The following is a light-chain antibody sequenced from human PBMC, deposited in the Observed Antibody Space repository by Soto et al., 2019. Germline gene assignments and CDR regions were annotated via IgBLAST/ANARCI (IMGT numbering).Light chain of an antibody. V-gene: IGKV1-39*01. CDR2: GAS. CDR3: QQSYSSTSIT. Sequence: DIQLTQSPSSLSASVGDRVTFTCRASQSISIYLNWYQQKPGKAPKVLIYGASSLQSGVPSRFSGSGSGTDFTLTISSLQPEDFATYYCQQSYSSTSITFGQGTRLEIK. J-gene: IGKJ5*01. CDR1: QSISIY.